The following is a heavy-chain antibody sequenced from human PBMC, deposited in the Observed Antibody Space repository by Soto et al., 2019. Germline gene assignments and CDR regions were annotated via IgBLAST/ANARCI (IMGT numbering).Heavy chain of an antibody. CDR1: GGSISSGGYY. J-gene: IGHJ2*01. Sequence: QVQLQESGPGLVKPSQTLSLTCTVSGGSISSGGYYWSWIRQHPGKGLEWIGYIYYSGSTYYNPSLKSRVTISVDTSKNQFSLKLSSVTAADTAVYYCASGGRDGYNFTNWYFDLWGRGTLVTVSS. CDR3: ASGGRDGYNFTNWYFDL. D-gene: IGHD5-12*01. V-gene: IGHV4-31*03. CDR2: IYYSGST.